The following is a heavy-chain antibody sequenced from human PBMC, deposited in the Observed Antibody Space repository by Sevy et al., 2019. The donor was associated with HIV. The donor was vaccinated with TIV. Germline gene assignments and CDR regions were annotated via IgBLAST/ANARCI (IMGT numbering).Heavy chain of an antibody. Sequence: GESLKISCKGSGYSFTNYWIGWVRQMPGKGLEWMGIIYPDDSEIRYSPSFQGQVTISADKSITTAYLQCSSLKASDTAMYYCAGGIIMIAGRADYWGQVTRVTVSS. CDR2: IYPDDSEI. D-gene: IGHD3-22*01. V-gene: IGHV5-51*01. J-gene: IGHJ4*02. CDR3: AGGIIMIAGRADY. CDR1: GYSFTNYW.